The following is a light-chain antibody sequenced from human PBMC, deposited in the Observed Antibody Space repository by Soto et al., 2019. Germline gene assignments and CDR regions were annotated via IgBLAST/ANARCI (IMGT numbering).Light chain of an antibody. CDR3: QQRRGT. J-gene: IGKJ2*02. CDR2: DAS. V-gene: IGKV3-11*01. Sequence: EIVLTQSPATLSLSPGDRATLSCRASQSVSSNLAWYQHKRGQAPRLLIYDASNRATGIPARFSGSGSGTDFPLTISSLEPEDFAVYYCQQRRGTFGQGTKLEI. CDR1: QSVSSN.